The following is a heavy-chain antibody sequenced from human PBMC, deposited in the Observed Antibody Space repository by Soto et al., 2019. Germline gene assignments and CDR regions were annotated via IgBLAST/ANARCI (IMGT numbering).Heavy chain of an antibody. D-gene: IGHD3-9*01. J-gene: IGHJ5*02. Sequence: SETLSLTCTVSGGSISSYYWSWIRQPPGKGLEWFGYIYYSGSTNYNPSLKSRVTISVDTSKNQFSLKLSSVTAADTAVYYCARHDLYYDILTGYSQYNWFDPWGQGTLVTVSS. CDR3: ARHDLYYDILTGYSQYNWFDP. CDR2: IYYSGST. V-gene: IGHV4-59*08. CDR1: GGSISSYY.